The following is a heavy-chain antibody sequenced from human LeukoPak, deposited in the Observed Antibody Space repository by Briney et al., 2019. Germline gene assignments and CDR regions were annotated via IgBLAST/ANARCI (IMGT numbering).Heavy chain of an antibody. CDR1: GFALSSHW. Sequence: GGSLRLSCAASGFALSSHWMTWVRQVPGRGPEWVANVNRDGSETYYLDSVKGRFTISKDNAKNSLYLQMNSPRAEDTALYHCARNNGMDVWGQGTTVIVSS. CDR2: VNRDGSET. V-gene: IGHV3-7*03. CDR3: ARNNGMDV. J-gene: IGHJ6*02.